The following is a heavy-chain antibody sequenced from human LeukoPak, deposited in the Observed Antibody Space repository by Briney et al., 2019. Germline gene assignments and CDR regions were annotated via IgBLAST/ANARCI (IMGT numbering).Heavy chain of an antibody. J-gene: IGHJ1*01. V-gene: IGHV3-7*01. D-gene: IGHD3-22*01. CDR1: GFTFSSYW. CDR2: IKQDGSEK. CDR3: ARAEYYDSSGYYYEDYFQH. Sequence: PGGSLRLSCAASGFTFSSYWMSWVRQAPGKGLEWVANIKQDGSEKYYVDSVKGRFTISRDNAKNSLYLQMNSLRGEDTAVYYCARAEYYDSSGYYYEDYFQHWGQGTPVTVSS.